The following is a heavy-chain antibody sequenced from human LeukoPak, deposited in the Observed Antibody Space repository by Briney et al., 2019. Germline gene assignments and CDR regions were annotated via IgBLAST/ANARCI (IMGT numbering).Heavy chain of an antibody. CDR2: INHSGST. CDR1: GGSFSGYY. J-gene: IGHJ6*04. D-gene: IGHD6-19*01. CDR3: ARPARRGAVAAPLFV. V-gene: IGHV4-34*01. Sequence: SETLSLTCAVYGGSFSGYYWSWIRQPPGKGLEWIGEINHSGSTNYNPSLKSRVTISVDTSKNQFSLKLSSVTAADTAVYYCARPARRGAVAAPLFVWGKGTTVTISS.